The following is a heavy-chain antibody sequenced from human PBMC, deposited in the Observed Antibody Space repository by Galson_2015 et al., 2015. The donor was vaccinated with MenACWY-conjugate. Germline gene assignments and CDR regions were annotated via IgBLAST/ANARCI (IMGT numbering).Heavy chain of an antibody. V-gene: IGHV3-33*01. Sequence: SLRLSCAASGFTFSSYGMHWVRQAPGKGLEWVAVIWCDGSNKYYADSVKGRFTISRDNSKNTLYLQMNSLRAEDTAVYYCARTDTAMVTFFDYWGQGTLVTVSS. CDR1: GFTFSSYG. J-gene: IGHJ4*02. CDR3: ARTDTAMVTFFDY. CDR2: IWCDGSNK. D-gene: IGHD5-18*01.